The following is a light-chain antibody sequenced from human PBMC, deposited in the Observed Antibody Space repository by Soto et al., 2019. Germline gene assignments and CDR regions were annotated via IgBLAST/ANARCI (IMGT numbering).Light chain of an antibody. V-gene: IGKV3-20*01. J-gene: IGKJ5*01. CDR2: GAS. Sequence: ESGLTQSPGTLSLSPWERATLSCGASHSVTSNYLAWYKQKPGQVPRLLIFGASISVTGIPDRFIGSGSGQDLLLPISSLEPEDFEVCYCQNHVTSLTTFGQGT. CDR1: HSVTSNY. CDR3: QNHVTSLTT.